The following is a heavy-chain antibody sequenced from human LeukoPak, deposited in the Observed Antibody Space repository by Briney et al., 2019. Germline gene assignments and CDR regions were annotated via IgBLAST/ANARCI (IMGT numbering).Heavy chain of an antibody. D-gene: IGHD2/OR15-2a*01. CDR1: GFTINNNY. CDR3: ARILGTTDAFGI. CDR2: SYSGGSS. Sequence: PGGSLRLSCAASGFTINNNYMTWVRQAPGKGLEWVSVSYSGGSSYYADSAKGRFTMSRDSSKNTVNLQMNILTVEDTAVYYCARILGTTDAFGIWGQGTMVTVSS. V-gene: IGHV3-53*01. J-gene: IGHJ3*02.